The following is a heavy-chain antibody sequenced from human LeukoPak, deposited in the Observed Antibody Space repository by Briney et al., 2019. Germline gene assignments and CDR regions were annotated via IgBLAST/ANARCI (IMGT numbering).Heavy chain of an antibody. CDR2: IYTSGST. V-gene: IGHV4-4*07. CDR3: ARDSRCSSTSCYYPKIFDY. CDR1: GGSISSYC. Sequence: SETLSLTCTVSGGSISSYCWSWIRQPAGKGLEWIGRIYTSGSTNYNPSLKSRVTMSVDTSKNQFSLKLSSVTAADTAVYYCARDSRCSSTSCYYPKIFDYWGQGTLVTVSS. D-gene: IGHD2-2*01. J-gene: IGHJ4*02.